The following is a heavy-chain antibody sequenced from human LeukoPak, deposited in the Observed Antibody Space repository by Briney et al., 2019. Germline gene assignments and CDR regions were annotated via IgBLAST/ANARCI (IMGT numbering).Heavy chain of an antibody. J-gene: IGHJ1*01. CDR2: IYYSGST. D-gene: IGHD3-22*01. CDR1: GGSISSYY. Sequence: PSETLSLTCTVSGGSISSYYWSWIRQPPGKGLEWIGYIYYSGSTNYNPSLKSRVTISVDTSKNQFSLKLSSVTAADTAVYYCASLYYYDSSGYYGPPEYFQHWGQGTLVTVSS. CDR3: ASLYYYDSSGYYGPPEYFQH. V-gene: IGHV4-59*01.